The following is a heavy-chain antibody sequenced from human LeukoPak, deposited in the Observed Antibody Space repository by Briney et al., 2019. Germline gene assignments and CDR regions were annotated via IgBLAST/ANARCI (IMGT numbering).Heavy chain of an antibody. D-gene: IGHD2-2*03. V-gene: IGHV1-2*02. J-gene: IGHJ5*02. CDR3: ARDLDIVANWFDP. CDR2: INPNSGGT. CDR1: GYTFTGYY. Sequence: ASVKVSCKGSGYTFTGYYMHWVRQAPGQGLEWMGWINPNSGGTNYAQKFQGRVTMTRDTSISTAYMELSRLRSDDTAVYYCARDLDIVANWFDPWGQGTLVTVSS.